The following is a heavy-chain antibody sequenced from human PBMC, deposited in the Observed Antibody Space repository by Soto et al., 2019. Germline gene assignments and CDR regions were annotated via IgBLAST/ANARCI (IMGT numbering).Heavy chain of an antibody. J-gene: IGHJ5*02. CDR1: GYTFTSHA. Sequence: ASVKVSCKASGYTFTSHAMRWVRQAPGQRLEWMGWINAGNGNTKYSQKFQGRVTITRDTSASTAYMELSSLRSEDTAVYYCARGGHDYIWWFDPWGQGTLVTVSS. D-gene: IGHD4-4*01. CDR2: INAGNGNT. CDR3: ARGGHDYIWWFDP. V-gene: IGHV1-3*01.